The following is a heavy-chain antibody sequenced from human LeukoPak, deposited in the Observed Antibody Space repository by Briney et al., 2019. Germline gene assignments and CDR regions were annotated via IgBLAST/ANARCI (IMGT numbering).Heavy chain of an antibody. V-gene: IGHV4-34*01. D-gene: IGHD3-10*01. Sequence: SETLSLTCAVYGGSFSGYYWSWIRQPPGKGLEWIGEINHSGSTDYNPSLKSRVTISVDTSKNQFSLKLSSVTAADTAVYYCARARSGYWGQGTLVTVSS. CDR1: GGSFSGYY. CDR2: INHSGST. CDR3: ARARSGY. J-gene: IGHJ4*02.